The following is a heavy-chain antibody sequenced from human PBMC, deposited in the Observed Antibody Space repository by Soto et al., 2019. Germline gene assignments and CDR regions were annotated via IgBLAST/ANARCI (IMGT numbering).Heavy chain of an antibody. CDR1: GYTFTSYG. CDR2: ISAYNGNT. Sequence: ASVKVSCKASGYTFTSYGISWVRQAPGQGLEGMGWISAYNGNTNYAQKLQGRVTMTTYTSTSTAYMELRSLRADDTAVYFCAWSDHYGDLYAFDIWGQGTMVTVSS. J-gene: IGHJ3*02. V-gene: IGHV1-18*04. D-gene: IGHD4-17*01. CDR3: AWSDHYGDLYAFDI.